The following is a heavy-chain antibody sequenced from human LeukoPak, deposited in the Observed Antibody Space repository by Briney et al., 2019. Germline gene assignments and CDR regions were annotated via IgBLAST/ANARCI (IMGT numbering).Heavy chain of an antibody. Sequence: GGSLRLSCAAPGFTFSSYWGDWVPQAPGKVLEWVSAISCSGGSTYYADSVNGRFTISSHNSKNQLYLQMNSLRAEHTAVYYCAKGRDYGDYLSDWGQGPLVTVSS. J-gene: IGHJ4*02. CDR2: ISCSGGST. V-gene: IGHV3-23*01. CDR3: AKGRDYGDYLSD. D-gene: IGHD4-17*01. CDR1: GFTFSSYW.